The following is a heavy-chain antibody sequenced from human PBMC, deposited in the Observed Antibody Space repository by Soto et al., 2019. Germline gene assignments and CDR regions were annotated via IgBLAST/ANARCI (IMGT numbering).Heavy chain of an antibody. D-gene: IGHD2-21*02. V-gene: IGHV4-4*07. CDR3: ARAGMTTGDT. CDR2: VFSSVSA. J-gene: IGHJ4*02. Sequence: PSETLSLTCIVSGVSVRSYTWSWVRQPANKGLEWIGRVFSSVSATYNPSLKSRVSISMDTPENRISLKLDSVTAADAGVYFCARAGMTTGDTWGPGTLVTVSS. CDR1: GVSVRSYT.